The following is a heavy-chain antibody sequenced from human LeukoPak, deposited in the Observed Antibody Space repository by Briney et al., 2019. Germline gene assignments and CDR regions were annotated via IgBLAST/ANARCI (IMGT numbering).Heavy chain of an antibody. V-gene: IGHV4-34*01. CDR1: GGSFSGYY. J-gene: IGHJ4*02. CDR2: INHSGST. D-gene: IGHD3-22*01. Sequence: SETLSLTCAVYGGSFSGYYWSWIRQPPGKGLEWIGEINHSGSTNYNPSLKSRVTISVDTSKNQFSLKLSSVTAAGTAVYYCARAYYYDSSGYYSGTDYFDYWGQGTLVTVSS. CDR3: ARAYYYDSSGYYSGTDYFDY.